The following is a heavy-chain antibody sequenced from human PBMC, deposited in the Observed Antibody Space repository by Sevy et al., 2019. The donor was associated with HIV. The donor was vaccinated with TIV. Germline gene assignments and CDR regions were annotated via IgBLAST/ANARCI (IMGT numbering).Heavy chain of an antibody. J-gene: IGHJ5*02. CDR3: ARGIYCSSTSCPPRFDP. CDR2: ISYDGSNK. D-gene: IGHD2-2*01. CDR1: GFTFSSYA. Sequence: GESLKISCAASGFTFSSYAMHWVRQAPGKGLEWVAVISYDGSNKYYADSVKGRFTISRDNSKNTLYLQMNSLRAEDTAVYYCARGIYCSSTSCPPRFDPWGQGTLVTVSS. V-gene: IGHV3-30*04.